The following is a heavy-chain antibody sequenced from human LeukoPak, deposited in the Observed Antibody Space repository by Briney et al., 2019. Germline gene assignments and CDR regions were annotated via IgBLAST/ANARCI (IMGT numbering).Heavy chain of an antibody. CDR1: GYTFTGYY. CDR3: ARDQEGKRNWFDP. Sequence: ASVKVSFKASGYTFTGYYMHWVRQAPGQGLEWMGWINPNSGGTNYAQKFQGGVTITRDTSISTAYMELSRLRSDDTAVYYCARDQEGKRNWFDPWGQGTLVTVSS. CDR2: INPNSGGT. V-gene: IGHV1-2*02. J-gene: IGHJ5*02.